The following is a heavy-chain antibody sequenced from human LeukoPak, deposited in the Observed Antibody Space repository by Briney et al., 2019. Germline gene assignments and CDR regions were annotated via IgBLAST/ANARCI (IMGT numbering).Heavy chain of an antibody. D-gene: IGHD3-10*01. CDR2: IYPGDSDT. Sequence: GESLKISCRGSGYSFTTYWIGWVRQMPEKGLEWMGIIYPGDSDTRYSPSFQGRVTISADKSISTAYLQWSSLKASDTAMYYCASGYGSGAEYNWFDPWGQGTLVTVSS. J-gene: IGHJ5*02. CDR3: ASGYGSGAEYNWFDP. CDR1: GYSFTTYW. V-gene: IGHV5-51*01.